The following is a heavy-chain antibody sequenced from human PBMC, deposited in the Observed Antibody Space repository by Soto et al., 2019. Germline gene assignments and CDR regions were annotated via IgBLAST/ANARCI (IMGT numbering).Heavy chain of an antibody. J-gene: IGHJ3*02. CDR2: ISSSSSTI. V-gene: IGHV3-48*01. Sequence: EVQLVESGGGLVQPGGSLRLSCAASGFTFSSYSMNWVRQAPGKGLEWVSYISSSSSTIYYADSVKGRFTISRDNAKISLYRQMNRLRAEDTAVYYCARRFGTIFGVVHRFALDIWGQGTMVTVSS. CDR1: GFTFSSYS. CDR3: ARRFGTIFGVVHRFALDI. D-gene: IGHD3-3*01.